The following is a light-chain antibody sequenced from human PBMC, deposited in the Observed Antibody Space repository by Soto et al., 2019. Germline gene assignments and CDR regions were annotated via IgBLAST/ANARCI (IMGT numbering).Light chain of an antibody. CDR3: QQYGSSPLT. CDR1: QTVRNNY. CDR2: GAS. J-gene: IGKJ4*01. Sequence: DIVMTQSPLSLPVTPGEPATLSCRASQTVRNNYLAWYQQKPGQAPRLIIYGASSRTTGIPDRFSGSGSGTDFTLTISRLEPEDFALYYCQQYGSSPLTFGGGTKVDIK. V-gene: IGKV3-20*01.